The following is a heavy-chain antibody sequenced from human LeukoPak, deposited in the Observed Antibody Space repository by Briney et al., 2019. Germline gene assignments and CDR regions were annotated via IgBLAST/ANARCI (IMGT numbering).Heavy chain of an antibody. J-gene: IGHJ4*02. CDR1: GFNYHSYW. CDR2: IDQDESEQ. Sequence: GGSLRLSCAASGFNYHSYWMSWVRQAPGKGVEWVANIDQDESEQHDVDSVNGRFTISRDNTKNSLYLQMNSLRAEDTAVYYCARDSLRWSKGGDGWGQGTLVTVSS. V-gene: IGHV3-7*03. CDR3: ARDSLRWSKGGDG. D-gene: IGHD4-23*01.